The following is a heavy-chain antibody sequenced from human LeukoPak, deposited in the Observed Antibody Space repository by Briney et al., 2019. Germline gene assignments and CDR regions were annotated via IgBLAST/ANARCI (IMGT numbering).Heavy chain of an antibody. CDR3: ARDPGITMIVVVRGQGYYFDY. CDR1: GFTFSSYS. CDR2: ISSSSSTI. D-gene: IGHD3-22*01. Sequence: GGSLRLSCAASGFTFSSYSMNWVRQAPGKGLEWVSYISSSSSTIYYADSVKGRFTISRDNAKNSLYLQMNSLRAEDTAVYYCARDPGITMIVVVRGQGYYFDYWGQGTLVTVSS. J-gene: IGHJ4*02. V-gene: IGHV3-48*04.